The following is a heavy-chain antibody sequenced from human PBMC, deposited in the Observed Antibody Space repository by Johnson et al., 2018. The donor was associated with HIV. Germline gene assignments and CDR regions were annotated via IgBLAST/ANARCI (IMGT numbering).Heavy chain of an antibody. CDR2: VHWNGDGI. V-gene: IGHV3-20*04. J-gene: IGHJ3*02. D-gene: IGHD6-6*01. Sequence: VQLVESGGGLVQPGGSLRLSCAASAFTFKDYGMSWVRQAPGKGLEWVAGVHWNGDGIGYADSVKGRFTISRDNTKNSLSLQMNSLRVEDTAVYYCAREESSSSRDGFDIWGQGTMVTVSS. CDR1: AFTFKDYG. CDR3: AREESSSSRDGFDI.